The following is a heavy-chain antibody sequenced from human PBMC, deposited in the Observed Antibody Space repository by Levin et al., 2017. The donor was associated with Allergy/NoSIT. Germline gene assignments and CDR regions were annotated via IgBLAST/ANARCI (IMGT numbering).Heavy chain of an antibody. D-gene: IGHD2-21*01. CDR3: VKGGQYSGSWLSDD. CDR1: GDTFTSYS. V-gene: IGHV3-64D*06. J-gene: IGHJ4*02. Sequence: GGSLRLSCSAAGDTFTSYSLHWVRQAPGEGLEYVSGISDNGVNTYYAASVKGRFTISRDDSKNTLFLQASSLRFEDTAVYYCVKGGQYSGSWLSDDWGQGILVTVSS. CDR2: ISDNGVNT.